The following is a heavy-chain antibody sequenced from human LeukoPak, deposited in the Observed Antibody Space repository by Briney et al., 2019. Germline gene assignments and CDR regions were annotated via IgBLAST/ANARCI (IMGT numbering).Heavy chain of an antibody. D-gene: IGHD6-19*01. V-gene: IGHV4-39*07. Sequence: SETLSLTCTVSGGSFRSTTYYWGWIRRPPGKGLEWIAAIFYSGSTNYNPSLNSRVTISVDTSKNQFSLRLSSVTAADTAIYYCARAVSGRFDYWGQGTLVTVSS. CDR1: GGSFRSTTYY. CDR3: ARAVSGRFDY. CDR2: IFYSGST. J-gene: IGHJ4*02.